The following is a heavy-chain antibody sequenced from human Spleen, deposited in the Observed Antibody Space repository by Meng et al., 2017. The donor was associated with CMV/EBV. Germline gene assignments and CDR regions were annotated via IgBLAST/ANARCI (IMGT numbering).Heavy chain of an antibody. J-gene: IGHJ6*02. Sequence: SETLSLTCTVSGGSISSSSSYWGWIRQPPGRGLEWIGTIYYSGSTYYNPSLKSRVTKSVDTSKNQFSLKLNSVTAADTAVYYCAREVAAGQYVMDVWGQGTPVTVSS. V-gene: IGHV4-39*02. CDR3: AREVAAGQYVMDV. D-gene: IGHD6-13*01. CDR1: GGSISSSSSY. CDR2: IYYSGST.